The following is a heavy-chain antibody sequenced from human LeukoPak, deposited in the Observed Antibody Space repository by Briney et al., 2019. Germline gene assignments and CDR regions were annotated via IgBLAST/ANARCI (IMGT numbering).Heavy chain of an antibody. J-gene: IGHJ4*02. CDR3: ARDLPIVVVPAAINY. D-gene: IGHD2-2*01. CDR2: ISSSSSTI. Sequence: GGSLRLSCAASGFTVSSNYMSWVRQAPGKGLGWVSYISSSSSTIYYADSVKGRFTISRDNAKNSLYLQMNSLRAEDTAVYYCARDLPIVVVPAAINYWGQGTLVTVSS. V-gene: IGHV3-48*01. CDR1: GFTVSSNY.